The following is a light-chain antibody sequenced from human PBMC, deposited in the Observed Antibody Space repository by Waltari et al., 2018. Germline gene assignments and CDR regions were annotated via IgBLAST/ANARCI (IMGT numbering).Light chain of an antibody. V-gene: IGLV2-14*03. CDR1: SSDVGGYNY. CDR2: DVS. J-gene: IGLJ2*01. Sequence: QSALTQPASVSGSPGQSITISCTGTSSDVGGYNYVSWYQQHPGKAPTLMIYDVSNRPSGVSNRFSGSKSGNTASLTISGLQAEDEADYYCRSYISSSTLELFGGGTSLTVL. CDR3: RSYISSSTLEL.